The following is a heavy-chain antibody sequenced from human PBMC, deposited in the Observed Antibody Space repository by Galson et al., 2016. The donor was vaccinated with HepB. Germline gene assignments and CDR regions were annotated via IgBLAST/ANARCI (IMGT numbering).Heavy chain of an antibody. D-gene: IGHD6-19*01. CDR1: GGSISSGDYY. CDR3: ARYSGSGYYLDY. J-gene: IGHJ4*02. V-gene: IGHV4-31*03. CDR2: IYYSGST. Sequence: TLSLTCTVSGGSISSGDYYWSWIRQHPGKGLEWIGCIYYSGSTYYNPSLKSRLAISAETSKNQFSLKLTSVTAADTAVYFCARYSGSGYYLDYWGQGTLVTVSS.